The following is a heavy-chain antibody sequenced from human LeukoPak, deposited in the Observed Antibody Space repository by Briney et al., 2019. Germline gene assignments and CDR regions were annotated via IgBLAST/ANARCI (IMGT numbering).Heavy chain of an antibody. D-gene: IGHD2-15*01. CDR2: ISWNSGSI. CDR3: AKVGRPGYCSGGSCYLFDY. J-gene: IGHJ4*02. CDR1: GFTFDDYA. V-gene: IGHV3-9*03. Sequence: GGSLRLSCAASGFTFDDYAMHWVRQAPGKGLEWVSGISWNSGSIGYADSVKGRFTISRDNAKNSLYLQMNSPRAEDMALYYCAKVGRPGYCSGGSCYLFDYWGQGTLVTVSS.